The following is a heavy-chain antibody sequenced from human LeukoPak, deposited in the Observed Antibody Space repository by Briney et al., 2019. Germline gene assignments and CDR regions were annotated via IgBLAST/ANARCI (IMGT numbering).Heavy chain of an antibody. D-gene: IGHD6-25*01. CDR2: INPNSGGT. J-gene: IGHJ4*02. CDR1: GYTFTGYY. V-gene: IGHV1-2*04. CDR3: ARLRYSGIVARGYFDY. Sequence: ASVKVSCKASGYTFTGYYMHWVRQALGQGLEWMGWINPNSGGTNYAQKFQGWVTMTRDTSISTAYMELSRLRSDDTAVYYCARLRYSGIVARGYFDYWGQGTLVTVSS.